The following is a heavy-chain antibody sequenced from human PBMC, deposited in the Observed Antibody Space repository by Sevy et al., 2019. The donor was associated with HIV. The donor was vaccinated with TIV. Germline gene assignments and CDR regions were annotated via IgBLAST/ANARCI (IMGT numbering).Heavy chain of an antibody. V-gene: IGHV5-51*07. D-gene: IGHD5-12*01. Sequence: GESLKISCKGSGYSFSSYWIAWVHQMSGKGLEWMGIIYPGDSETRYSPSFQGQVTISADKSISTASLQWSSLKASDTAMYYCARLPTPSGSDDYWGQGTLVTVSS. J-gene: IGHJ4*02. CDR3: ARLPTPSGSDDY. CDR2: IYPGDSET. CDR1: GYSFSSYW.